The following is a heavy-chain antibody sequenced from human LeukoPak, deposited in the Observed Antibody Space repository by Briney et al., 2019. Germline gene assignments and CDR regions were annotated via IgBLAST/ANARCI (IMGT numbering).Heavy chain of an antibody. CDR1: GGSISSYY. D-gene: IGHD2-15*01. CDR3: ARLNGGGYCSGGSCYYYYYGMDV. CDR2: IYYSGST. J-gene: IGHJ6*04. Sequence: SETLSLTCTVSGGSISSYYWSWIRKPPGKGLEWIGYIYYSGSTNYNPSLKSRVTISVDTSKNQFSLKLSSVTAADTAVYYCARLNGGGYCSGGSCYYYYYGMDVWGKGTTVTVSS. V-gene: IGHV4-59*13.